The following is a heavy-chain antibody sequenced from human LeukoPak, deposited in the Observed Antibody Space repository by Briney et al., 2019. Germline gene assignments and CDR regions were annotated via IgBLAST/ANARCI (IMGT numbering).Heavy chain of an antibody. D-gene: IGHD3-22*01. CDR2: IIPILGIA. Sequence: GASVKVSCKASGGTFSSYAISWVRQAPGQGLEWMGRIIPILGIANYAQKFQGRVTITADKSTSTAYMELSSLRSEDTAVYYCASAPRRAMIVVHPTYYFDYWGQGTLVTVSS. J-gene: IGHJ4*02. CDR3: ASAPRRAMIVVHPTYYFDY. V-gene: IGHV1-69*04. CDR1: GGTFSSYA.